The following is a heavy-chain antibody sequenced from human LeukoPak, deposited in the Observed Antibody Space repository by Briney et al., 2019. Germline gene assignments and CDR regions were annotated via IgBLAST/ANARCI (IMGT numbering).Heavy chain of an antibody. CDR2: IGTYNGNT. D-gene: IGHD6-19*01. J-gene: IGHJ4*02. CDR3: ARTSRIAVAGTYFDY. V-gene: IGHV1-18*01. Sequence: ASVKVSCKASGYTFSNYGISWVRQAPGQGLEWMGWIGTYNGNTDYAQKLQGRVTLTTDTSTSTAYMELRSLRSDDPAVYYCARTSRIAVAGTYFDYWGQGTLVTVSS. CDR1: GYTFSNYG.